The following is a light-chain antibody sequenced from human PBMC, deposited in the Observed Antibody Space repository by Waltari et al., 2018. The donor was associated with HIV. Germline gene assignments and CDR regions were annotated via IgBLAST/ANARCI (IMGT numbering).Light chain of an antibody. V-gene: IGKV1-39*01. CDR3: QQSYSIPIT. CDR2: AAS. CDR1: QSISSY. J-gene: IGKJ4*01. Sequence: DIQMTQPPSSLSASVGDRVTITCRASQSISSYLNWYQQKPGKAPKLLLYAASNLQGGVPSRFSGGGSGTDFTLTISSLQAEDSATFYCQQSYSIPITFGG.